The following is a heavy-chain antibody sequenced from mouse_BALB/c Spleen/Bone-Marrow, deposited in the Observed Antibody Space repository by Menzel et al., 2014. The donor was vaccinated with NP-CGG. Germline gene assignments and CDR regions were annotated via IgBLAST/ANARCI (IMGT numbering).Heavy chain of an antibody. CDR3: ARSVIGAMDY. D-gene: IGHD1-1*01. Sequence: EVQLQESGPGLVKPSQSLSLTCTVTGYSITSNYAWNWIRQFPGNKLEWMGYISYSGVTSYNPSLKSRISITRDTSKNQFFLQLTSVTTEDTATYYCARSVIGAMDYWGQGTSVTVSS. V-gene: IGHV3-2*02. J-gene: IGHJ4*01. CDR1: GYSITSNYA. CDR2: ISYSGVT.